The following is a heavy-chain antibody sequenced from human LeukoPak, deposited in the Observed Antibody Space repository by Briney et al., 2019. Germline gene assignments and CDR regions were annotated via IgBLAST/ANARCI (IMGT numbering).Heavy chain of an antibody. CDR3: AKASERGWQIDY. V-gene: IGHV3-30*18. CDR1: GFTFSSYG. CDR2: ISYDGSNK. Sequence: GRSLRLSCAASGFTFSSYGMHWVRQAPGKGLEWGAVISYDGSNKYYADSVKGRFTISRDNSKNTLYLQMNSLRAEDTAVYYGAKASERGWQIDYWGQGTLVTVSS. J-gene: IGHJ4*02. D-gene: IGHD6-19*01.